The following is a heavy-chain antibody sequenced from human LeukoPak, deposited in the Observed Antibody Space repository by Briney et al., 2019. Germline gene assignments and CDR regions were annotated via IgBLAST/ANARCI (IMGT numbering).Heavy chain of an antibody. CDR1: SSSLSSGYS. CDR2: IYHSGST. Sequence: PSETLSLTCAVSSSSLSSGYSWGWIRQPPGKGLEWIGSIYHSGSTYYNPSLKSRVTISVEKSKKQFSLKLSSVTAADTAVYYCARSVTTVVTHFDYWGQGTLVTVSS. D-gene: IGHD4-23*01. V-gene: IGHV4-38-2*01. J-gene: IGHJ4*02. CDR3: ARSVTTVVTHFDY.